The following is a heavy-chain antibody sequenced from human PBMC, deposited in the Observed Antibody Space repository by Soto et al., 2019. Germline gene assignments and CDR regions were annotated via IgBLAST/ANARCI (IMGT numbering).Heavy chain of an antibody. CDR1: GGSFSGYY. V-gene: IGHV4-34*01. D-gene: IGHD1-7*01. J-gene: IGHJ6*03. CDR3: ARVDWNYAMSVYYYYYMDV. Sequence: SETLSLTCAVYGGSFSGYYWSWIRQPPGKGLEWIGEINHSGSTNYNPSLKSRVTISVDTSKNQFSLKLSSVTAADTAVYYCARVDWNYAMSVYYYYYMDVWGKGTTVT. CDR2: INHSGST.